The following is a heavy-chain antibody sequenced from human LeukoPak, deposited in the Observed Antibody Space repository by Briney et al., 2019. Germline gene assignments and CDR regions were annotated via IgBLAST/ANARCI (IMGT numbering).Heavy chain of an antibody. D-gene: IGHD3-10*01. Sequence: SETLSLTCAVSGGSISSSNWWSWVRQPPGKGLEWIGEIYHSGSTNYNPSLKSRVTISVDKSKNQFSLKLSSVTAADTAVYYCASRTDYYYGSGTPGEDYWGQGTLVTVSS. V-gene: IGHV4-4*02. J-gene: IGHJ4*02. CDR3: ASRTDYYYGSGTPGEDY. CDR2: IYHSGST. CDR1: GGSISSSNW.